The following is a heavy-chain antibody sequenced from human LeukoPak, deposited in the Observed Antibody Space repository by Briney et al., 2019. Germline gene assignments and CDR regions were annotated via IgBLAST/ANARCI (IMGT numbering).Heavy chain of an antibody. CDR1: GGTFSSYA. D-gene: IGHD4-23*01. CDR3: ARGSYGGLYYFDY. Sequence: APVKVSCKASGGTFSSYAISWVRQAPGQGLEWMGRIIPILGIANYAQKFQGRVTITADKSTSTAYMELSSLRSEDTAVYYCARGSYGGLYYFDYWGQGTLVTVSS. CDR2: IIPILGIA. J-gene: IGHJ4*02. V-gene: IGHV1-69*04.